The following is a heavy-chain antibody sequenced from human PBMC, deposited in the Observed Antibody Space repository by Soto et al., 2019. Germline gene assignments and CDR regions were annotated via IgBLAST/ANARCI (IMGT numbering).Heavy chain of an antibody. CDR2: IYTTGST. J-gene: IGHJ6*02. CDR3: AREGGYFDSSGSGVYHYHGVDV. D-gene: IGHD3-22*01. V-gene: IGHV4-4*07. CDR1: GGSISTYF. Sequence: QVQLQESGPGLVKPSETLSLTCTVSGGSISTYFWSWIRQPAGGGLAWIGRIYTTGSTNYNPSLKSRVTMSLDTSRNQFSLKLSAVTAADTAVYYCAREGGYFDSSGSGVYHYHGVDVWGQGTTVTVSS.